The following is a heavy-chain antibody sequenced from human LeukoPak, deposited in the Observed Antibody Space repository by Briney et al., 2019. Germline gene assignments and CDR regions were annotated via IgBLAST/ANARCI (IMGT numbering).Heavy chain of an antibody. V-gene: IGHV3-21*01. Sequence: GGSLRLSCTASGLTFSTSGFNWVRQAPGKGLEWVASIGPTGSDRYHADSIKGRFTISRDNATKFLYLQMNSLRAEDTAVYYCATETNGRHYDYWGQGTLLTVSS. J-gene: IGHJ4*02. CDR2: IGPTGSDR. CDR3: ATETNGRHYDY. CDR1: GLTFSTSG. D-gene: IGHD1-14*01.